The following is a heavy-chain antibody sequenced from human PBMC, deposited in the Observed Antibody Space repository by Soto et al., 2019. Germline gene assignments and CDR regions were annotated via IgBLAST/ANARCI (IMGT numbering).Heavy chain of an antibody. J-gene: IGHJ6*02. CDR3: AKACLSTEGGTPYYDFWSGYYNPPYYYYGMDV. CDR1: GFTFSSYA. V-gene: IGHV3-23*01. D-gene: IGHD3-3*01. Sequence: GGSLRLSCAASGFTFSSYAMSWVRQAPGKGLEWVSAISGSGGSTYYADSVKGRFTISRDTSKNTLYLQMNSRRAEDTAVYYCAKACLSTEGGTPYYDFWSGYYNPPYYYYGMDVWGQGTTVTVSS. CDR2: ISGSGGST.